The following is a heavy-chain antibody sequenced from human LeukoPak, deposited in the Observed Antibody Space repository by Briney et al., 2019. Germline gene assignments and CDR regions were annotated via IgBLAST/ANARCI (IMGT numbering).Heavy chain of an antibody. CDR1: GGSVSSGDYY. J-gene: IGHJ3*02. V-gene: IGHV4-30-4*08. CDR2: IYYSGST. CDR3: ARVDTSNGFDI. D-gene: IGHD5-18*01. Sequence: SQTLSLTCTVSGGSVSSGDYYWSWIRQPPGKGLEWIGYIYYSGSTYYNPSLESRVTLSVDTSKNQFSLKLTSVTAADTAVYYCARVDTSNGFDIWAKGQWSPSLQ.